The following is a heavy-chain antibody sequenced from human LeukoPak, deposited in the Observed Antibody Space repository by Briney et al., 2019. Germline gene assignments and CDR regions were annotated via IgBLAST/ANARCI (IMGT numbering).Heavy chain of an antibody. V-gene: IGHV3-66*01. CDR1: GFTVSSNY. Sequence: GESLKISCAASGFTVSSNYMSWVRQAPGKGLEWVSVIYSGGSTYYADSVKGRFTISRDNSKNTLYLQMNSLRAEDTAVYYCARDKAASPNNWFDPWGQGTLVTVSS. CDR2: IYSGGST. J-gene: IGHJ5*02. D-gene: IGHD6-25*01. CDR3: ARDKAASPNNWFDP.